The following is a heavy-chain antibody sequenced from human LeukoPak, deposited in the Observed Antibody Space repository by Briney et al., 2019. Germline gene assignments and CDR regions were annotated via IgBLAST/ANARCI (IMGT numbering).Heavy chain of an antibody. D-gene: IGHD3-3*01. CDR1: GFTFSSYW. J-gene: IGHJ4*02. Sequence: GGSLRLSCAASGFTFSSYWMHWVRQAPGKGLVWVSRVSPDGSTTGHADSVKGRFTTSRDNAKNTLFLQMNSLRAEDTAVYYCTRDFDFSSAIWGQGTLVTVSS. CDR3: TRDFDFSSAI. CDR2: VSPDGSTT. V-gene: IGHV3-74*01.